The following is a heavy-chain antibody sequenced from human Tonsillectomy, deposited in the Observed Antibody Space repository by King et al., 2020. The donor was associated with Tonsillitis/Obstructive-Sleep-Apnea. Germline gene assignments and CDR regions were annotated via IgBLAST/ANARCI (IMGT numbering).Heavy chain of an antibody. CDR1: GYTLTELS. D-gene: IGHD2-2*01. CDR3: ATLLALVVPAAYRGFDY. V-gene: IGHV1-24*01. CDR2: FDPEDGET. Sequence: VQLVQSGAEVKKPGASVKGSCKVSGYTLTELSMHWVRQAPGKGLEWMGGFDPEDGETIYAQKFQGRVTMTEATSTDTAYMELSSLRSEDTAVYYCATLLALVVPAAYRGFDYWGQGTLVTVSS. J-gene: IGHJ4*02.